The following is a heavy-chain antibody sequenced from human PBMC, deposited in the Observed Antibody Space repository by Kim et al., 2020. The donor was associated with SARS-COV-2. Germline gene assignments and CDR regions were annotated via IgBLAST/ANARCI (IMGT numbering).Heavy chain of an antibody. D-gene: IGHD4-4*01. V-gene: IGHV3-48*03. J-gene: IGHJ4*02. CDR2: I. Sequence: IYYADAVGGRFTLPRDNDKNSLYLQMNSLRAEDTAVYYCARGPNYSPFDYWGQGTLVTVSS. CDR3: ARGPNYSPFDY.